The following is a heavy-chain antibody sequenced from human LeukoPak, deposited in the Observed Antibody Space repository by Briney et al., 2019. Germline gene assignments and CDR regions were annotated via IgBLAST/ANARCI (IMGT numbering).Heavy chain of an antibody. D-gene: IGHD3-3*01. V-gene: IGHV3-66*01. CDR2: IYSGGST. CDR3: ARVREYDFWSGYYIDY. CDR1: GFTFSSYA. Sequence: GGSLRLSCAASGFTFSSYAMSWVRQAPGKGLEWVSVIYSGGSTYYADSVKGRFTISRDNSKNTLYLQMNSLRAEDTAVYYCARVREYDFWSGYYIDYWGQGTLVTVSS. J-gene: IGHJ4*02.